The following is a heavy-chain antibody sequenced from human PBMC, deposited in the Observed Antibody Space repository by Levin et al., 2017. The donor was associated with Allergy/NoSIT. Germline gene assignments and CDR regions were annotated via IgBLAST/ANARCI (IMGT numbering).Heavy chain of an antibody. CDR3: ARDRAPSGFDAFDI. Sequence: SETLSLTCTVSGGPISTYYWSWLRQPPGKGLEWIGFIYYTGTTYYNPSLKSRVTISVDNSKNQFSLKLNSVTAADSAVYYCARDRAPSGFDAFDIWGLGTLVTVSS. CDR1: GGPISTYY. V-gene: IGHV4-59*01. J-gene: IGHJ3*02. D-gene: IGHD7-27*01. CDR2: IYYTGTT.